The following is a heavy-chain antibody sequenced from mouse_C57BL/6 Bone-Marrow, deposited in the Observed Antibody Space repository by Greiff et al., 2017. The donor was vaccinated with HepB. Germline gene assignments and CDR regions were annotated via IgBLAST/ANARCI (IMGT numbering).Heavy chain of an antibody. CDR3: ARRGYPCYAMDY. D-gene: IGHD3-1*01. V-gene: IGHV5-17*01. CDR2: ISSGSSTI. CDR1: GFTFSDYG. J-gene: IGHJ4*01. Sequence: EVMLVESGGGLVKPGASLKFSCAASGFTFSDYGMHWVRQAPEKGLEWVAYISSGSSTINYADTLKGRFTISRDNAKNTLFLQMTSLRSEDTAMYYCARRGYPCYAMDYWGQGTSVTVSS.